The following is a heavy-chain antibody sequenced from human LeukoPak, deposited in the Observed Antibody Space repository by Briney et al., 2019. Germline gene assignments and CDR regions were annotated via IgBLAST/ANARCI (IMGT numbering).Heavy chain of an antibody. Sequence: GGSLRLSCAASGFTFSSYGMHWVRQAPGKGLEWVAVIWYDGSNKYYADSVKGRFTISRDNSKNTLYLQMNSLKTEDTAVYYCTTDYYGSGSYLVDYWGQGTLVTVSS. V-gene: IGHV3-33*01. CDR1: GFTFSSYG. CDR2: IWYDGSNK. D-gene: IGHD3-10*01. CDR3: TTDYYGSGSYLVDY. J-gene: IGHJ4*02.